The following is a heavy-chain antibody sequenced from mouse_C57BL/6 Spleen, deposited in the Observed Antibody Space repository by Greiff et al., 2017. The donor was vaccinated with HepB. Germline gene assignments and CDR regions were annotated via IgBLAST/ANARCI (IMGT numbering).Heavy chain of an antibody. CDR3: TREGITTVVAFDY. D-gene: IGHD1-1*01. V-gene: IGHV1-15*01. J-gene: IGHJ2*01. CDR2: IDPETGGT. Sequence: VQLQESGAELVRPGASVTLSCKASGYTFTDYEMHWVKQTPVHGLEWIGAIDPETGGTAYNQKFKGKAILTADKSSSTAYMELRSLTSEDSAVYYCTREGITTVVAFDYWGQGTTLTVSS. CDR1: GYTFTDYE.